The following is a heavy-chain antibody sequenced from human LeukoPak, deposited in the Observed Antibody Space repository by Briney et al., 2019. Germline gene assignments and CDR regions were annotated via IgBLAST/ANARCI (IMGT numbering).Heavy chain of an antibody. V-gene: IGHV1-69*01. CDR1: GGTFSSYA. Sequence: SVKVSCKASGGTFSSYAISWVRQAPGQGLEWMGGIIPIFGTANYAQKFQGRVTITADESTSTAYMELSSLRSEDTAVYYCARDLAAASTGDIDYWGQGTLVTVSS. J-gene: IGHJ4*02. D-gene: IGHD6-13*01. CDR2: IIPIFGTA. CDR3: ARDLAAASTGDIDY.